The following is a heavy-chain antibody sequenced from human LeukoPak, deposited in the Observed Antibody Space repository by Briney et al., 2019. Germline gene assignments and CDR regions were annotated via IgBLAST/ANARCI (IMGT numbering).Heavy chain of an antibody. J-gene: IGHJ4*02. CDR2: ISGSGGST. CDR1: GFTFSSYA. D-gene: IGHD6-13*01. V-gene: IGHV3-23*01. Sequence: GGSLRLSCAASGFTFSSYAMSWVRQAPGKGLGWVSAISGSGGSTYYADSVKGRFTISRDNSKNTLYLQMNSLRAEDTAVYYCAKVAGYSSSWYHFDYWGQGTLVTVSS. CDR3: AKVAGYSSSWYHFDY.